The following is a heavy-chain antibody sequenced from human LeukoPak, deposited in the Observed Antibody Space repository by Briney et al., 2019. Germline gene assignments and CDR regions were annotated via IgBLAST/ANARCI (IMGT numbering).Heavy chain of an antibody. CDR3: AKDWGYYYGSGSSFDY. V-gene: IGHV3-23*01. Sequence: GGSLRLSCAASGFTFSSYAMSWVRQAPGKGLEWVSAISGSGGSTYYADSVKGRFTISRDNSKNTLYLQMNSLRAEDTAVYYCAKDWGYYYGSGSSFDYWGQGTLVTVSS. CDR2: ISGSGGST. D-gene: IGHD3-10*01. J-gene: IGHJ4*02. CDR1: GFTFSSYA.